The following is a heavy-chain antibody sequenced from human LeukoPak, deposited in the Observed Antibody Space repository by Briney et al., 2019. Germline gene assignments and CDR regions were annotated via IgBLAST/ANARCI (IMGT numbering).Heavy chain of an antibody. D-gene: IGHD3-3*01. CDR3: ARSYYDFWSGYYSLDYYYYMDV. Sequence: GGSLRLSCAASGFTFSSYWMSWVRQAPGKGLEWVANIKQDGSEKYYVDSVKGRFTISRDNAKNSLYLQMNSLRAEDTAVYYCARSYYDFWSGYYSLDYYYYMDVWGKGTTVTVSS. J-gene: IGHJ6*03. CDR1: GFTFSSYW. CDR2: IKQDGSEK. V-gene: IGHV3-7*01.